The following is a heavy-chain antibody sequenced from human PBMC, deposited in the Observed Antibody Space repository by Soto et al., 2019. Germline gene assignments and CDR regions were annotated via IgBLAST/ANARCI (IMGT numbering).Heavy chain of an antibody. CDR3: ARGRGTMVRGVWYYYGMDV. J-gene: IGHJ6*02. CDR1: GDSVSSNSVA. D-gene: IGHD3-10*01. Sequence: PSQTLSLTCAISGDSVSSNSVAWNWIRQSPSRGLEWLGRTYYRSKWYNDYAVSVKSRITINPDTSKNQFSLQLNSVTPEDTAVYYCARGRGTMVRGVWYYYGMDVWGQGTTVTVSS. CDR2: TYYRSKWYN. V-gene: IGHV6-1*01.